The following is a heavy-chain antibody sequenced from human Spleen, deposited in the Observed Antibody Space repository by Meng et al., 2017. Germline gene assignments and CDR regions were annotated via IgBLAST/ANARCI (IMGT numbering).Heavy chain of an antibody. CDR1: GFTVSSNS. CDR3: AREEELAY. CDR2: NYNGDST. Sequence: GESLKISCAASGFTVSSNSMSWVRQAPGKGLEWVSVNYNGDSTYYADSVKGRFTISRDNSKNKLFLQMNSLRAEDTAVYYCAREEELAYWGQGTLVTVSS. V-gene: IGHV3-66*02. D-gene: IGHD6-6*01. J-gene: IGHJ4*02.